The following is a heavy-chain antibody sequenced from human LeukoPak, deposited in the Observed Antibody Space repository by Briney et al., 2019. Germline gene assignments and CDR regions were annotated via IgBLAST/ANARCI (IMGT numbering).Heavy chain of an antibody. V-gene: IGHV4-30-4*08. D-gene: IGHD3-3*01. CDR3: ARIDFWYAFDI. CDR2: IYYSGST. J-gene: IGHJ3*02. CDR1: GGSISSGDYY. Sequence: SQTLSLTCTVSGGSISSGDYYLSWIRQPPGKGLEWIGYIYYSGSTYYNPSLKSRVTISVDTSKNQFSLKLSSVTAADTAVYYCARIDFWYAFDIWGQGTMVTVSS.